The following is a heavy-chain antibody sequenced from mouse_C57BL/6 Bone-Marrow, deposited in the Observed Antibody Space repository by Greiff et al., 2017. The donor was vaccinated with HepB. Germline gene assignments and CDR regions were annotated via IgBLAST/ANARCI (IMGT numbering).Heavy chain of an antibody. D-gene: IGHD1-1*01. CDR1: GFTFSDYY. CDR2: INYDGSST. J-gene: IGHJ1*03. Sequence: EVKVVESEGGLVQPGSSMKLSCTASGFTFSDYYMAWVRQVPEKGLEWVANINYDGSSTYYLDSLKSRFIISRDNAKNILYLQMSSLKSEDTATYYCARADYYGSRYWYFDVWGTGTTVTVSS. CDR3: ARADYYGSRYWYFDV. V-gene: IGHV5-16*01.